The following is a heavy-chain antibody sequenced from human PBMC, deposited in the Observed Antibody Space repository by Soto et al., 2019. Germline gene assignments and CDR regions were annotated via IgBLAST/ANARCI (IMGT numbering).Heavy chain of an antibody. V-gene: IGHV3-30*18. Sequence: PGGSLRLCCAASGFTFSSYGMHWVRQAPGKGLEWVAVISYDGSNKYYADSVKGRFTISRDNSKNTLYLQMNSLRAEDTAVYYCAKDQGYYDSSGYPDYWGQGTLVTVSS. CDR2: ISYDGSNK. CDR3: AKDQGYYDSSGYPDY. D-gene: IGHD3-22*01. J-gene: IGHJ4*02. CDR1: GFTFSSYG.